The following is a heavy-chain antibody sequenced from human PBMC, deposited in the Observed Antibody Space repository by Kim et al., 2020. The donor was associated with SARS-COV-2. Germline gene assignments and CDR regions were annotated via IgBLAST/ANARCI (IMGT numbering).Heavy chain of an antibody. V-gene: IGHV3-33*05. J-gene: IGHJ6*02. CDR3: ASAPGDTAINYYYYGMDV. Sequence: GGSLRLSCAASGFTFSSYGMHWVRQAPGKGLEWVAVISYDGSNKYYADSVKGRFTISRDNSKNTLYLQMNSLRAEDTAVYYCASAPGDTAINYYYYGMDVWGQGTTVTVSS. CDR1: GFTFSSYG. D-gene: IGHD5-18*01. CDR2: ISYDGSNK.